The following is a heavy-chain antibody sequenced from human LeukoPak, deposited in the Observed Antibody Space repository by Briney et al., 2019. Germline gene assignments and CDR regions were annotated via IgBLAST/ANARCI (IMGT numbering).Heavy chain of an antibody. J-gene: IGHJ4*02. D-gene: IGHD4-17*01. V-gene: IGHV3-23*01. CDR3: AKDYGDY. CDR2: ISPGGGTT. CDR1: GFTFSNEA. Sequence: GGSLRLSCAVSGFTFSNEAMGWVRQLRGGGLEWVSTISPGGGTTYYAESMKGRFTISRDNSKSTLYLEMNSLRVEDTAVYYCAKDYGDYWGQGTLVTVSS.